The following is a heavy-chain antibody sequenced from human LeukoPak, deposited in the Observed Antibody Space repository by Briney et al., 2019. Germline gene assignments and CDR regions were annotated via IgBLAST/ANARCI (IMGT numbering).Heavy chain of an antibody. J-gene: IGHJ4*02. V-gene: IGHV1-18*01. CDR3: ARIWLVRGYTYFDQ. D-gene: IGHD6-19*01. CDR1: GYTFTSYG. Sequence: ASVKVSCKASGYTFTSYGISWVRQAPGQGLEWMGWISAYNGNTNYAQKLQGRVTMTTDTSTSTAYMELSSLKSDDTAVYYCARIWLVRGYTYFDQWGQGTLVTVSS. CDR2: ISAYNGNT.